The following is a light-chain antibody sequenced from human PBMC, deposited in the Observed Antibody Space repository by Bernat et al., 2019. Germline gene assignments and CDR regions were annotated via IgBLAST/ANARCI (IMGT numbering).Light chain of an antibody. J-gene: IGKJ4*01. Sequence: IVMTQSPLSLSVTPGQPASMSCNSTESLLHRDGKTYLYWYMQKPGQPPQLLFYEVSSPYSGVSDRFTGSGSGTEFTLRISRVEADDFGFYYCMQSDQVPVTLGGGTKVELK. V-gene: IGKV2D-29*01. CDR3: MQSDQVPVT. CDR1: ESLLHRDGKTY. CDR2: EVS.